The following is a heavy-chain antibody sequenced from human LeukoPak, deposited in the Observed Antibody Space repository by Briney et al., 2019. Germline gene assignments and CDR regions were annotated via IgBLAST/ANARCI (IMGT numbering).Heavy chain of an antibody. J-gene: IGHJ4*02. CDR1: GYTFTSYG. V-gene: IGHV1-18*01. D-gene: IGHD1-26*01. CDR2: ISAYNGNT. Sequence: ASGKVSCKASGYTFTSYGISWVRQAPGQGLEWMGWISAYNGNTNYAQKLQGRVTMTTDTSTSTAYMELRSLRSDDTAVYYCASQYYTRGYFDYWGQGTLVTVSS. CDR3: ASQYYTRGYFDY.